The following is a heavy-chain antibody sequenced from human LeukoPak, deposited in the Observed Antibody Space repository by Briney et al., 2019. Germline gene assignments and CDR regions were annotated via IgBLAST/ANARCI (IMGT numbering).Heavy chain of an antibody. D-gene: IGHD1-26*01. Sequence: GSLRLSCAASGFTFSSYTMHWVRQAPGEGLEYVSAISNNGGTTYYANSVKGRFTISRDNSKNTLYLQMGSLRVEDMAVYYCARVASSGTYGDYWGQGTLVTVSS. CDR1: GFTFSSYT. J-gene: IGHJ4*02. CDR2: ISNNGGTT. CDR3: ARVASSGTYGDY. V-gene: IGHV3-64*01.